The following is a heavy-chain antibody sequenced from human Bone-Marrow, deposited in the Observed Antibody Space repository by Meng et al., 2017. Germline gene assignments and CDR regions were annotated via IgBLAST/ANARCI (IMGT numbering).Heavy chain of an antibody. V-gene: IGHV1-69*05. CDR3: AGKTYSSGWGEYFQH. CDR1: GGTFSSYA. D-gene: IGHD6-19*01. Sequence: QGQLVQSGAEVKKPGSAVKVSCKASGGTFSSYAISWVRQAPGQGLEWMGGIIPIFGTANYAQKFQGRVTITTDESTSTAYMELSSLRSEDTAVYYCAGKTYSSGWGEYFQHWGQGTLVTVSS. J-gene: IGHJ1*01. CDR2: IIPIFGTA.